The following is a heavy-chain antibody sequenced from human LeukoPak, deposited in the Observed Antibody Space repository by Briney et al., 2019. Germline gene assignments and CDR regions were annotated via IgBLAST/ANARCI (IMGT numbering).Heavy chain of an antibody. J-gene: IGHJ4*02. CDR2: ISSSTSYI. CDR1: GFPFSSFY. CDR3: ARDSGSGWHTFDS. Sequence: GGSLRLSCAASGFPFSSFYMSWVRQAPGKGLEWASSISSSTSYIFYADSVRGRVTISRDNAKNSLYLQMNSLRVEDTAVYYCARDSGSGWHTFDSWGQGTLVTVSS. V-gene: IGHV3-21*01. D-gene: IGHD6-19*01.